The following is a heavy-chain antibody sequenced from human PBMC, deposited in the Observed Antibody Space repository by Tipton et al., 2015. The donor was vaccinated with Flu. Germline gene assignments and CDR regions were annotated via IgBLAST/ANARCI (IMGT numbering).Heavy chain of an antibody. CDR2: IYHSGST. CDR1: GYSISSGYY. D-gene: IGHD6-13*01. CDR3: ARDLAHVAAAGFDY. V-gene: IGHV4-38-2*02. Sequence: TLSLTCAVSGYSISSGYYWGWIRQPPGKGLEWIGSIYHSGSTYYNPSLKSRVTTSVDTSKNQFSLKLSSVTAADTAVYYCARDLAHVAAAGFDYWGQGTLVTVSS. J-gene: IGHJ4*02.